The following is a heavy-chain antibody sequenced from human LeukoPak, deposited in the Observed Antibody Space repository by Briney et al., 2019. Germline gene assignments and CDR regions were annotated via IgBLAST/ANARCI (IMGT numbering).Heavy chain of an antibody. D-gene: IGHD5-24*01. Sequence: GGSLRLSCAASGFTFSSYGMHWVRQAPGKGLEWVAVISYDGSNKCYADSVKGRFTISRDNSKNTLYLQMNSLRAEDTAVYYCAKDVWLQYYYFDYWGQGTLVTVSS. V-gene: IGHV3-30*18. CDR1: GFTFSSYG. J-gene: IGHJ4*02. CDR3: AKDVWLQYYYFDY. CDR2: ISYDGSNK.